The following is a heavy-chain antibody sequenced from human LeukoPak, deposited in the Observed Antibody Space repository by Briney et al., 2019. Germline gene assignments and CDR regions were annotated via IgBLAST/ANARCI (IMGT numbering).Heavy chain of an antibody. J-gene: IGHJ4*02. CDR3: ARTSQGDPL. Sequence: SETLSLTCTLSGGSISVYYWSWVRQPPGKGLELIAYTHYTGDTTYNPALRSRATISLHTSQNQFSMTLTSVTAADTAVYYCARTSQGDPLWGQGTLVTVSS. CDR1: GGSISVYY. V-gene: IGHV4-59*01. D-gene: IGHD2-2*01. CDR2: THYTGDT.